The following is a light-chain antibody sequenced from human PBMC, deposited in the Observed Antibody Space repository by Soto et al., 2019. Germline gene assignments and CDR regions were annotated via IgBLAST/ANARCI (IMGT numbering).Light chain of an antibody. Sequence: VLTQPPSASGTPGQRVTISCSGSSSNIGSNTVNWYHQLPGTAPKLLIYNNYQRSSGVPDRFSGSKSGTSASLAISGLQSEDEADYYCAAWDDSLNGYVFGTGNKVTVL. CDR2: NNY. J-gene: IGLJ1*01. V-gene: IGLV1-44*01. CDR3: AAWDDSLNGYV. CDR1: SSNIGSNT.